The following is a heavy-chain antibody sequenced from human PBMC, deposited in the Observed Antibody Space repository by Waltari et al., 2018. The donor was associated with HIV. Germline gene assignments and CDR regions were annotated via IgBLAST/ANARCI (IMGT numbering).Heavy chain of an antibody. CDR2: IYNGGLT. V-gene: IGHV4-59*01. D-gene: IGHD3-10*01. Sequence: VQLQESGPGLVKPSETLSLTCTVSGGSIDNYYWSFIRQTPGKGLEWIGYIYNGGLTNYNPSLKSRAAISVDSSKNQFSLKLRSVTAADSAIYYCVRGSVYGAGSYYPFFDYWGRGILVTVSS. J-gene: IGHJ4*02. CDR3: VRGSVYGAGSYYPFFDY. CDR1: GGSIDNYY.